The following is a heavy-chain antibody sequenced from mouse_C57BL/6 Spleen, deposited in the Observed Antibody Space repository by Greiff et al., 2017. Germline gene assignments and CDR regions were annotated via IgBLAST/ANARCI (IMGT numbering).Heavy chain of an antibody. J-gene: IGHJ4*01. D-gene: IGHD4-1*01. CDR2: ISSGGDYI. CDR3: TRDPGKAMDY. CDR1: GFTFSSYA. V-gene: IGHV5-9-1*02. Sequence: EVKLMESGEGLVKPGGSLKLSCAASGFTFSSYAMSWVRQTPEKRLEWVAYISSGGDYIYYADTVKGRFTISRDNARNTLYLQMSNLKSEDTAMYYCTRDPGKAMDYWGQGTSVTVSS.